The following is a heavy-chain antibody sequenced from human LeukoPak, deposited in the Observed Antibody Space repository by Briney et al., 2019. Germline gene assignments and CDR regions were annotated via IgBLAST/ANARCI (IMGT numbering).Heavy chain of an antibody. CDR1: GFTFSSYW. D-gene: IGHD2-15*01. Sequence: PGGSLRLSCAAAGFTFSSYWMGWVRQAPGKGLEWVANMKLDGSEEYYVDSVKGRFTISSDNAKNSLYLQMNSLRVDDTAVYYCARWARYCSSGSCYSWFDPWGQGTLVTVSS. CDR2: MKLDGSEE. J-gene: IGHJ5*02. V-gene: IGHV3-7*01. CDR3: ARWARYCSSGSCYSWFDP.